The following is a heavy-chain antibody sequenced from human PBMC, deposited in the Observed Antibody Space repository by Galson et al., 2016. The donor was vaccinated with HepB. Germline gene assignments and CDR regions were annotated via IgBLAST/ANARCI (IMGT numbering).Heavy chain of an antibody. Sequence: SLRLSCAASGFTFSSYAMSWIRQAPGKGLEWVSAINGRGNTPYYADSVEGRFTISRDNSKNTLYLQMNSLTAEDTAVYYCASRSGGDYNLIDYWGQGTLVTVSS. CDR3: ASRSGGDYNLIDY. CDR2: INGRGNTP. J-gene: IGHJ4*02. V-gene: IGHV3-23*01. CDR1: GFTFSSYA. D-gene: IGHD4-17*01.